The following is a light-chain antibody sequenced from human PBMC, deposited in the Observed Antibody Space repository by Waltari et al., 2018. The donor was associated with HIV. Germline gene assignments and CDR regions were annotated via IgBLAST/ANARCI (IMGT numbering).Light chain of an antibody. CDR1: HTVSNN. V-gene: IGKV3-15*01. CDR3: QQYYDWPRT. Sequence: EIVLTQSPATLSVSPGERVTLSCRASHTVSNNLAWYQQKAGQAPRLLRFSGTGSGTEFTLTITSLQSADFAVYYCQQYYDWPRTFGQGTKV. J-gene: IGKJ1*01.